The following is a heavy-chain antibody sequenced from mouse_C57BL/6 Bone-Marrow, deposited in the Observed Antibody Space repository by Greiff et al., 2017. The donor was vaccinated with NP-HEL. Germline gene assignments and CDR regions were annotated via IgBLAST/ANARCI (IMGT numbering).Heavy chain of an antibody. V-gene: IGHV1-72*01. J-gene: IGHJ1*03. CDR2: IDPNSGGT. CDR3: ARSDYYGSRGNWYFDV. CDR1: GYTFTSYW. D-gene: IGHD1-1*01. Sequence: QVQLQQPGAELVKPGASVKLSCKASGYTFTSYWMHWVKQRPGRGLEWIGRIDPNSGGTKYNEKFKSKATLTVDKPSSTAYMQLSSLTSEDSTVYYCARSDYYGSRGNWYFDVWGTGTTVTVSS.